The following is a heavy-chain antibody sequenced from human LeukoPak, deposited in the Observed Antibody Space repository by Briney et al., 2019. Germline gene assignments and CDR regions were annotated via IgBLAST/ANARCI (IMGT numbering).Heavy chain of an antibody. Sequence: ASVKVSCKASGYTFTSYGISWVRQAPGQGLEWMGWISAYNGNTNYAQKLQGRVTMTTDTSTSTAYMELRSLRSDDTAVYYCARDRAMVRGVIDYYYYGMDVWDQGTTVTVSS. D-gene: IGHD3-10*01. CDR2: ISAYNGNT. J-gene: IGHJ6*02. CDR1: GYTFTSYG. V-gene: IGHV1-18*01. CDR3: ARDRAMVRGVIDYYYYGMDV.